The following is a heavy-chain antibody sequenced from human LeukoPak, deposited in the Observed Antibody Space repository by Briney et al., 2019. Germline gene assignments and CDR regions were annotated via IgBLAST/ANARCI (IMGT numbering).Heavy chain of an antibody. CDR1: GFTFSSYA. Sequence: GGSLRLSCAASGFTFSSYAMSWVRQAPGKGLEWVSGINWNGGSTGYADSVKGRFTISRDNAKNSLYLQMNSLRAEDTALYHCARGGYDNFDYWGQGTLVTVSS. CDR3: ARGGYDNFDY. V-gene: IGHV3-20*01. D-gene: IGHD5-12*01. CDR2: INWNGGST. J-gene: IGHJ4*02.